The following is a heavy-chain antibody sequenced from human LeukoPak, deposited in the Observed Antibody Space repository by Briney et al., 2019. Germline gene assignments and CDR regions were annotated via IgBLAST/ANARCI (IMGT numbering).Heavy chain of an antibody. J-gene: IGHJ6*03. CDR1: GGTFSSYA. Sequence: ASVKVSCKASGGTFSSYAISWVRQAPGQGLEWMGRIIPIFGTANYAQKFQGRVTITTDESTSTAYMELSSLRSEDTAVYYCARDLQLAVTGDYYYYYMDVWGKGTTVTVSS. CDR2: IIPIFGTA. D-gene: IGHD4-17*01. CDR3: ARDLQLAVTGDYYYYYMDV. V-gene: IGHV1-69*05.